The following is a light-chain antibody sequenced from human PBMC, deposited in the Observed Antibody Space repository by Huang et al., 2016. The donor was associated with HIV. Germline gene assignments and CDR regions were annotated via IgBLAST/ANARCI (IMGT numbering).Light chain of an antibody. CDR3: QQYYKTSLT. CDR1: QSGFYNKKNY. Sequence: DIMMTQSPDSLTVSLGERATISCKSSQSGFYNKKNYLGWYQQKPRQPPKLLIYWASARESGVPDRFNGSGSGTDFTFTISSLQAEDVAVYYCQQYYKTSLTFGGGTKVEIK. CDR2: WAS. V-gene: IGKV4-1*01. J-gene: IGKJ4*01.